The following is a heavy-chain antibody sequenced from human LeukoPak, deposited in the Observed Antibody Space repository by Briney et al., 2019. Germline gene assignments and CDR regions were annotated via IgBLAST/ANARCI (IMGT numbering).Heavy chain of an antibody. CDR3: AKGGGGGLSADY. J-gene: IGHJ4*02. V-gene: IGHV3-30*18. CDR2: ISYDGSNK. D-gene: IGHD3-16*01. CDR1: GFTFSSYG. Sequence: GRSLRLSCAASGFTFSSYGMHWVRQAPGKGLEWVAVISYDGSNKYYADSVKGRFTISRDNSKNTLYLQMNGLRAEDTAVYYCAKGGGGGLSADYWGQGTLVTVSS.